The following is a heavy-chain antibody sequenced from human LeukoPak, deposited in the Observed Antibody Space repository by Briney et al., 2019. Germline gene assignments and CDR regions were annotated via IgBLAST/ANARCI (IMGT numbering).Heavy chain of an antibody. V-gene: IGHV4-34*01. J-gene: IGHJ4*02. CDR1: GGSFSGYY. D-gene: IGHD4-17*01. CDR2: IYYSGST. CDR3: ARHRNEYDYGDYQVIDY. Sequence: SETLSLTCAVYGGSFSGYYRSWIRQPPGKGLEWIGSIYYSGSTYYNPSLKSRVTISVDTSKNQFSLKLSSVTAADTAVYYCARHRNEYDYGDYQVIDYWGQGTLVTVSS.